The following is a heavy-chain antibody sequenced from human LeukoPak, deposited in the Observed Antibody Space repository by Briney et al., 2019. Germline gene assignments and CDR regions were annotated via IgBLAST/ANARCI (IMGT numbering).Heavy chain of an antibody. CDR3: ARDYFDSSDYPQTYYYYYMDV. D-gene: IGHD3-22*01. J-gene: IGHJ6*03. Sequence: GGSLRLSCAASGFTVSSNYMNWVRQAPGKGLEWVASISSTSTFIYSADSVKGRFTISRDTAKNSLFLQMNSLRAEDTAIYYCARDYFDSSDYPQTYYYYYMDVWGKGTTVTVSS. V-gene: IGHV3-21*01. CDR2: ISSTSTFI. CDR1: GFTVSSNY.